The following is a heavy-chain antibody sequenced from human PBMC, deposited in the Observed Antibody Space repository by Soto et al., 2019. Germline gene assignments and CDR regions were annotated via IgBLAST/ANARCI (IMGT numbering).Heavy chain of an antibody. Sequence: QVQLQESGPGLVKPSETLSLTCTVSGGSISSYYWSWIRQPPGKGLEWIGYSYYSGSTNYNPSLTRRLTLSVDTSKNQFSLQLSSVTAAATAVYSCARHATLHGDYEYWGQGTLVTVSS. V-gene: IGHV4-59*08. CDR2: SYYSGST. D-gene: IGHD4-17*01. J-gene: IGHJ4*02. CDR3: ARHATLHGDYEY. CDR1: GGSISSYY.